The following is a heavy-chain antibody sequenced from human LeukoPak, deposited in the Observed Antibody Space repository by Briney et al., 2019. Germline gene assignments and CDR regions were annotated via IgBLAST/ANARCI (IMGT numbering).Heavy chain of an antibody. Sequence: SETLSLTCAVYGGSFSGYYWSWIRQPPGKGLEWIGEINHSGSTNYNPSLKSRVTISVDTSKNQFSLKLSSVTAADTAVYYCARDRSGSATTEFDPWGQGTLVTVSS. CDR2: INHSGST. D-gene: IGHD4-11*01. CDR3: ARDRSGSATTEFDP. J-gene: IGHJ5*02. CDR1: GGSFSGYY. V-gene: IGHV4-34*01.